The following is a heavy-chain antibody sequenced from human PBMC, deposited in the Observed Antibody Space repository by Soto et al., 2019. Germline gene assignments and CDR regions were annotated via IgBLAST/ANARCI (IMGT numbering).Heavy chain of an antibody. CDR1: GFTFSSYA. Sequence: PGGSLRLSCAASGFTFSSYAMGWVRQAPGKGLEWVSAISGSGGSTYYADSVKGRFTISRDNSKNTLYLQMNSLRAEDTAVYYCAKDRRSYDFWSGHQDYYYYGMDVWGQGTTVTVS. V-gene: IGHV3-23*01. CDR2: ISGSGGST. D-gene: IGHD3-3*01. J-gene: IGHJ6*02. CDR3: AKDRRSYDFWSGHQDYYYYGMDV.